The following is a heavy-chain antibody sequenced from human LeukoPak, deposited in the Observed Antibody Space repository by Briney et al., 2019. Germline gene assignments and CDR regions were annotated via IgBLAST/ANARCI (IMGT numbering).Heavy chain of an antibody. CDR3: AKDIAAADLYYFDY. CDR1: GFTFSSYA. Sequence: GGSLRLSCAASGFTFSSYAMSWVRQAPGKGLEWVSAISGSGGSTYYAGSVKGRFTISRDNSKNTLYLQMNSLRAEDTAVYYCAKDIAAADLYYFDYWGQGTLVTVSS. J-gene: IGHJ4*02. CDR2: ISGSGGST. D-gene: IGHD6-13*01. V-gene: IGHV3-23*01.